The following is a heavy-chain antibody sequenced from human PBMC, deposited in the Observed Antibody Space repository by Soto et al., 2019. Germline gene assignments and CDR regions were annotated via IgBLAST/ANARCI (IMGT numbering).Heavy chain of an antibody. D-gene: IGHD3-9*01. CDR3: ARSKIPLAHRYDYYYYYLAF. V-gene: IGHV1-8*01. J-gene: IGHJ6*03. CDR1: GYTFTSYE. Sequence: ASVKVSCKASGYTFTSYELKWVRQATGQGHEWMGWMNPNSGNTGYAQKFQGRVTMTRNTSISTAYMELSSLRSEDTAVYYCARSKIPLAHRYDYYYYYLAFWAKGTTVTV. CDR2: MNPNSGNT.